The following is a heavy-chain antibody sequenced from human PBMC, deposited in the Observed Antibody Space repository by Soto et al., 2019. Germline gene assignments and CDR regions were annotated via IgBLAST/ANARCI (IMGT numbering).Heavy chain of an antibody. CDR3: AKKVGATTDFDY. J-gene: IGHJ4*02. V-gene: IGHV3-30*18. Sequence: GGSLRLSCAASGFTFSSYGMHWVRQAPGKGLEWVAVISYDGSNKYYADSVKGRFTISRDNSKNTLYLQMNSLRAEDTAVYYCAKKVGATTDFDYWGQGTLVTVSS. CDR1: GFTFSSYG. CDR2: ISYDGSNK. D-gene: IGHD1-26*01.